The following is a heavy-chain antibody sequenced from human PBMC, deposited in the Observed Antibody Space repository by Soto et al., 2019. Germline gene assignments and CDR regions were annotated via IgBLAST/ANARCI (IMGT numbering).Heavy chain of an antibody. V-gene: IGHV1-18*01. J-gene: IGHJ3*02. D-gene: IGHD3-9*01. Sequence: ASVKVSCKASGYTFTNYGITWVRQAPGQGLEWMGWISAYNGDTHYTQRLQGRVTMTTDTSTSTAYMELRGLRSDDTAVYYCARSPPGRRYFDWMRLGAFDIWGQGIRVTV. CDR1: GYTFTNYG. CDR2: ISAYNGDT. CDR3: ARSPPGRRYFDWMRLGAFDI.